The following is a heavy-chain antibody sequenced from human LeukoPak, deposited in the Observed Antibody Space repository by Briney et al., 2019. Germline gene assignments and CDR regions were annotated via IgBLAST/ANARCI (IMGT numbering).Heavy chain of an antibody. CDR2: ISNSGSNT. CDR3: ARFFYDSSAYYSGALDY. V-gene: IGHV3-11*03. J-gene: IGHJ4*02. CDR1: GFTYSDYY. Sequence: GGSLTLFCAASGFTYSDYYKSWIRQAPGKGLEWVSYISNSGSNTKYADSVKGRFTISRDNAKNSLYLQMNSLRAEDTAMYYCARFFYDSSAYYSGALDYWGARFLVTVSS. D-gene: IGHD3-22*01.